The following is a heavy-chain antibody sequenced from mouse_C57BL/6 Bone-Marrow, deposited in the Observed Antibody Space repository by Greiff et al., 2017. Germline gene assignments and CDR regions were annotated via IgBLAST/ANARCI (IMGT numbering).Heavy chain of an antibody. CDR3: TSGGFDDGAWFAY. J-gene: IGHJ3*01. CDR1: GFNIKDDY. V-gene: IGHV14-4*01. CDR2: IDPENGDT. Sequence: VQLQQSGAELVRPGASVKLSCTASGFNIKDDYMHWVKQRPEQGLEWIGWIDPENGDTEYASKFQGKATITADTASNTAYLQLSSLTSEDAAVYYGTSGGFDDGAWFAYWGQGTLVTVSA. D-gene: IGHD2-3*01.